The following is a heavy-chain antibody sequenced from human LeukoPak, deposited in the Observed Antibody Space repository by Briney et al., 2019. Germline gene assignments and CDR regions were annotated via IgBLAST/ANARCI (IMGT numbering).Heavy chain of an antibody. J-gene: IGHJ4*02. CDR3: VRQDCSGGSCYLDS. V-gene: IGHV3-30*04. CDR2: ISYHGKDQ. D-gene: IGHD2-15*01. Sequence: GGSLRLSCAASGFIFSNYAMHWVRQAPGKGLDWVAVISYHGKDQYYADSVKGRFTISRDYSKNTLDLQVNSLRTEDTAVYYCVRQDCSGGSCYLDSWGQGTLVTVSS. CDR1: GFIFSNYA.